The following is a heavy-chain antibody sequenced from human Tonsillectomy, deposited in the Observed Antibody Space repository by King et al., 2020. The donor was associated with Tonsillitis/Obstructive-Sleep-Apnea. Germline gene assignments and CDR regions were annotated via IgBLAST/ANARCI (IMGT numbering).Heavy chain of an antibody. CDR1: GGTDSSYA. CDR3: AKTAHCSGGNCQFDY. Sequence: VQLVESGAEVKKPGSSVKVSCKASGGTDSSYAISWVRQAPGQGLEWMGGIIPVLGITNYAQKFQGRVTITADKSTRTAYLEMSSLRSDDTSVYYCAKTAHCSGGNCQFDYWGQGTLVTVSA. D-gene: IGHD2-15*01. V-gene: IGHV1-69*10. J-gene: IGHJ4*02. CDR2: IIPVLGIT.